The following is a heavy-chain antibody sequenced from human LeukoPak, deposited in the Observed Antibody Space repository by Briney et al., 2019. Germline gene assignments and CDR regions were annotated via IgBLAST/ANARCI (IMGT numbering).Heavy chain of an antibody. CDR1: GYSFTSYW. CDR2: IYPGDSDT. D-gene: IGHD3-10*01. V-gene: IGHV5-51*01. CDR3: ATPSGVHGSGGELRS. J-gene: IGHJ4*02. Sequence: GESLKISCKGSGYSFTSYWIGWVRQMPGKGLEWMGIIYPGDSDTRYSPSFQGQVTISADKSISTAYLQWSSLKASDTAMYYCATPSGVHGSGGELRSWGQGTLVTVSS.